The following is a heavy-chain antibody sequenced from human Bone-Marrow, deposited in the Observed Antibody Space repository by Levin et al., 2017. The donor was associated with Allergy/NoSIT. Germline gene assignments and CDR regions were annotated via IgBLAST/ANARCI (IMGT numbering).Heavy chain of an antibody. CDR3: AKQYVVGG. Sequence: SCAASGFSFSNYAMNWVRQAPGKGLEWVSSISESGDTTDYADSVKGRFTISRDNSKNTLFLQMNSLRPDDTAVYYCAKQYVVGGWGQGTLVTVSS. D-gene: IGHD2-15*01. V-gene: IGHV3-23*01. J-gene: IGHJ4*02. CDR2: ISESGDTT. CDR1: GFSFSNYA.